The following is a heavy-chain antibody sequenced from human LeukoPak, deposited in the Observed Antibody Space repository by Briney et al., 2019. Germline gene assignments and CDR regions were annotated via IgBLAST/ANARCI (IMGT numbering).Heavy chain of an antibody. D-gene: IGHD1-26*01. CDR2: INPSGGST. CDR3: ARDGGGGSGSYPNWFDP. J-gene: IGHJ5*02. V-gene: IGHV1-46*01. CDR1: GGTFSSYA. Sequence: ASVKVSCKASGGTFSSYAISWVRQAPGQGLEWMGIINPSGGSTSYAQKFQGRVTMTRDMSTSTVYMELSSLRSEDTAVYYCARDGGGGSGSYPNWFDPWGQGTLVTVSS.